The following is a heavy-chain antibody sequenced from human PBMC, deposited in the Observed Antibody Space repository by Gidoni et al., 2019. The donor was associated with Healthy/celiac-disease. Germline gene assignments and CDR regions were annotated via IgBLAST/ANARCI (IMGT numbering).Heavy chain of an antibody. J-gene: IGHJ5*02. CDR3: ARAHARDYYDT. Sequence: QVQLLESGGGVVQPGRSLRLSCAASGSTFSSYAMHWVRQAPGKGLEWVAVISYDGSNKYYADSVKGRFTISRDNSKNTLYLQMNSLRAEDTAVYYCARAHARDYYDTWGQGTLVTVSS. CDR1: GSTFSSYA. D-gene: IGHD3-22*01. CDR2: ISYDGSNK. V-gene: IGHV3-30*04.